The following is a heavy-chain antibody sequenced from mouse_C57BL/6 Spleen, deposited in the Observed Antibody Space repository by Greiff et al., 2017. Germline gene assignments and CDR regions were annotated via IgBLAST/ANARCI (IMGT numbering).Heavy chain of an antibody. J-gene: IGHJ2*01. CDR3: ARWATTVVAPFDY. CDR1: GYSFTGYY. V-gene: IGHV1-42*01. Sequence: EVQLQQSGPELVKPGASVKISYKASGYSFTGYYMNWVKQSPEKSLEWIGEINPSTGGTTYNQKFKAKATLTVDKSSSTAYMQLKSLTSEDSAVYYCARWATTVVAPFDYWGQGTTLTVSS. CDR2: INPSTGGT. D-gene: IGHD1-1*01.